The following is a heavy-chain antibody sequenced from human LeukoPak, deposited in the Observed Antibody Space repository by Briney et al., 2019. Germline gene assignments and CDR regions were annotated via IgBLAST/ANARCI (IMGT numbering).Heavy chain of an antibody. J-gene: IGHJ4*02. CDR1: GFTFSSYW. CDR2: IASDGSST. CDR3: ARGRPHGNDY. Sequence: GGSLRLSCAASGFTFSSYWMNWVRQAPGKGLVWVSRIASDGSSTTYADSVKGRFSVSRDNAKNTLYLQMNSPRVEDTAVYYCARGRPHGNDYWGQGTLVTVSS. V-gene: IGHV3-74*01. D-gene: IGHD4-23*01.